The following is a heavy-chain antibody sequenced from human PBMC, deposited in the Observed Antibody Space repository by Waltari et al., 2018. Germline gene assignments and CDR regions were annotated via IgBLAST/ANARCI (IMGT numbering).Heavy chain of an antibody. CDR2: IYSGGST. CDR3: ARAPLTGDFDY. CDR1: GFTVSSNY. V-gene: IGHV3-53*01. Sequence: EVQLVESGGGLVQPGGSLRLSCAASGFTVSSNYMSWVRQAPGKGIEWVAGIYSGGSTYYADSVKGRFTISRDNSKNTLYLQMNSLRAEDTAVYYCARAPLTGDFDYWGQGTLVTVSS. D-gene: IGHD7-27*01. J-gene: IGHJ4*02.